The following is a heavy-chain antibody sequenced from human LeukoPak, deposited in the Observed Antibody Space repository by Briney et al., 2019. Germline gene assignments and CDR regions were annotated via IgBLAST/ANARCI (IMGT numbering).Heavy chain of an antibody. Sequence: ASVKVSCKASGYTFTSYGISWVRQAPGQAREWMGWISAYNGNTNYAQKLEGRVTMTTDTSTSTAYMELRSLRSDDTAVYYCARVSPYYYDSSGYYFARWFDPWGQGTLVTVSS. V-gene: IGHV1-18*01. CDR2: ISAYNGNT. CDR3: ARVSPYYYDSSGYYFARWFDP. J-gene: IGHJ5*02. CDR1: GYTFTSYG. D-gene: IGHD3-22*01.